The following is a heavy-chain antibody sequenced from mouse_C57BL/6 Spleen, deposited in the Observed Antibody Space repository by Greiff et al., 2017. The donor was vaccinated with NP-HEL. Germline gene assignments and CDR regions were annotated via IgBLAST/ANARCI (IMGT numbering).Heavy chain of an antibody. CDR3: AGYGSSYGAY. D-gene: IGHD1-1*01. CDR2: IDPSDSYT. Sequence: VQLQQSGAELVKPGASVKLSCKASGYTFTSYWMQWVKQRPGQGLEWIGEIDPSDSYTNYNQKFKGKATLTVDTSSSTAYMQLSSLTSEDSAVYYCAGYGSSYGAYWGQGTLVTVSA. CDR1: GYTFTSYW. V-gene: IGHV1-50*01. J-gene: IGHJ3*01.